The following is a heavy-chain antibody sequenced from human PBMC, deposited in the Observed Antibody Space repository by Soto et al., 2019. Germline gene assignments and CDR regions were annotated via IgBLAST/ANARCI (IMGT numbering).Heavy chain of an antibody. CDR2: IYRSGST. CDR1: GGSISSGGYS. J-gene: IGHJ3*02. D-gene: IGHD3-22*01. V-gene: IGHV4-30-2*01. CDR3: AHSSGYIDAFDI. Sequence: PSETLSLTCAVSGGSISSGGYSWSWIRQPPGKGLEWIGYIYRSGSTYYNPSLKSRVTISVDRSKNQFSLKLSSVTAADTAVYYCAHSSGYIDAFDIWGQGTMVTVSS.